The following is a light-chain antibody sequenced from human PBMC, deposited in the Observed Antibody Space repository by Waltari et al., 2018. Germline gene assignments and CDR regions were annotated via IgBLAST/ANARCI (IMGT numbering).Light chain of an antibody. CDR3: AAWDDSLSGLV. Sequence: QSVLTQPPSASGTPGQKVPISCNGSSSNIGSNYVYWYQQFPGTAPKLLIFKNNQRPSGVPDRFSDSKSGTSASLAINGLRSEDEADYYCAAWDDSLSGLVLGGGTKVTVL. V-gene: IGLV1-47*01. CDR2: KNN. CDR1: SSNIGSNY. J-gene: IGLJ3*02.